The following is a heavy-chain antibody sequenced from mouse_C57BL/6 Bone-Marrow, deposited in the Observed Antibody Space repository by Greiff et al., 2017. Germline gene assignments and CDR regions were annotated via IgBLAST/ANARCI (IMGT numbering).Heavy chain of an antibody. CDR2: IYPRSGNT. V-gene: IGHV1-81*01. J-gene: IGHJ4*01. Sequence: VQLQQSGAELARPGASVKLSCKASGYTFTSSGISWVKQRTGQGLEWIGEIYPRSGNTYYNEKFKGKATLTADKSSSTAYMELRSLTSEDSAVYFCARWGYCYYYAMDYWGQGTSVTVSS. CDR1: GYTFTSSG. D-gene: IGHD2-3*01. CDR3: ARWGYCYYYAMDY.